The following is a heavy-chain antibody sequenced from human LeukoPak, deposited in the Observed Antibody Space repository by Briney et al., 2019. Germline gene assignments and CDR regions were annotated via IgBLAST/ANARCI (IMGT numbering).Heavy chain of an antibody. D-gene: IGHD3-3*01. J-gene: IGHJ4*02. Sequence: PSETLSLTCTVSGGSISSSSYYWGWIRQPPGQGLEWIGSIYYSGSTYYNPSLKSRVTISVDTSKNQFSLKLSSVTAADTAVYYCASSFGLRFLEWPIDYWGQGTLVTVSS. CDR1: GGSISSSSYY. CDR3: ASSFGLRFLEWPIDY. CDR2: IYYSGST. V-gene: IGHV4-39*01.